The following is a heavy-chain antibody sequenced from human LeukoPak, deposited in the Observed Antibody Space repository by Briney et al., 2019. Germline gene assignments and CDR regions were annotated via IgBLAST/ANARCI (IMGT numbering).Heavy chain of an antibody. CDR1: GFTFSSYW. J-gene: IGHJ4*02. CDR2: INSDGSST. D-gene: IGHD4-11*01. Sequence: GGSLRLSCAASGFTFSSYWMHWVRHAPGKGLVWVSRINSDGSSTSYADSVKGRFTISRDNAKNTLYLQMNSLRAEDTAVYYCAREKAYSNYADYWGQGTLVTVSS. V-gene: IGHV3-74*01. CDR3: AREKAYSNYADY.